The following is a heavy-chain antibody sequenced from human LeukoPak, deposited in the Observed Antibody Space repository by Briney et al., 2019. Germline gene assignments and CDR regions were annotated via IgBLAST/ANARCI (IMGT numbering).Heavy chain of an antibody. CDR3: AKPGTTGLRAFDI. V-gene: IGHV3-30*02. J-gene: IGHJ3*02. Sequence: GGSLRLSCAASGFTFSSYGMHWVRQAPGKGLEWVAFIRYDGSNKYYADSVKGRFTISRDNSKNTLYLQMNSLRAEDTAVYYCAKPGTTGLRAFDIWGQGTMVTVSS. CDR2: IRYDGSNK. CDR1: GFTFSSYG. D-gene: IGHD1-7*01.